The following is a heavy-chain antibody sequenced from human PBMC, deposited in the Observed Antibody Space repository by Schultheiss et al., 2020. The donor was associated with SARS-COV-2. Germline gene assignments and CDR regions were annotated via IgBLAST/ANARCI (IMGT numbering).Heavy chain of an antibody. CDR3: ARARRGVAFDI. V-gene: IGHV3-33*08. Sequence: GGSLRLSCAASGFTFSSYSMNWVRQAPGKGLEWVAFIWYDGRNEYYADSVKGRFTISRHNSKNTLYLQMNSLRAEDTAVYYCARARRGVAFDIWGQGTMVTVSS. CDR2: IWYDGRNE. CDR1: GFTFSSYS. J-gene: IGHJ3*02.